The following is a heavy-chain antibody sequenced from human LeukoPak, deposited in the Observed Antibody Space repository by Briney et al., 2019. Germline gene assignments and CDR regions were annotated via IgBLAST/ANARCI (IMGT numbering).Heavy chain of an antibody. CDR3: ASSDCSGGSCYPFDY. Sequence: PVKVSCKASGGTFSSYTISWVRQAPGQGLEWMGRIIPILGIANYAQKFQGRVTITADKSTSTAYMELSSLRSEDTAVYYCASSDCSGGSCYPFDYWGQGTLVTVSS. CDR2: IIPILGIA. V-gene: IGHV1-69*02. D-gene: IGHD2-15*01. J-gene: IGHJ4*02. CDR1: GGTFSSYT.